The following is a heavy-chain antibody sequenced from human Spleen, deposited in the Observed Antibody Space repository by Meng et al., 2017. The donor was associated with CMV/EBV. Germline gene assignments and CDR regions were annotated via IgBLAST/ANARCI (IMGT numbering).Heavy chain of an antibody. Sequence: SLRLSCAASGFTFSSYGMHWVRQAPGKGLEWVAFIRYDGSDINYADSVKGRFTISRDNSKNTLYLQMNSLRAEDTAVYYCANKGDYWGQGTLVTVSS. CDR2: IRYDGSDI. CDR1: GFTFSSYG. J-gene: IGHJ4*02. V-gene: IGHV3-30*02. CDR3: ANKGDY.